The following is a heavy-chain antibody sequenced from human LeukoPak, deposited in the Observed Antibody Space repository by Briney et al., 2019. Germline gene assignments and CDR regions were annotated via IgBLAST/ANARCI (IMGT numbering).Heavy chain of an antibody. CDR1: GFTFSSYA. CDR2: ISGSGGST. CDR3: VKGRSSGWSSSFDY. V-gene: IGHV3-23*01. J-gene: IGHJ4*02. Sequence: GGSLRLSCAASGFTFSSYAMSWVRQAPGKGLEWVSAISGSGGSTYYADSVKGRFTISRDNSKNTLYLQMNSLRAEDTAVYYCVKGRSSGWSSSFDYWGQGTLVTVSS. D-gene: IGHD6-19*01.